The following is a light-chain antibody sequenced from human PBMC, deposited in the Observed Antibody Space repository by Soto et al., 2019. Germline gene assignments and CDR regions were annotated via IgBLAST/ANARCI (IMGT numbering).Light chain of an antibody. CDR1: QTVSSSY. Sequence: EIVLTQSPGTLSLSPGERATLSCRASQTVSSSYVAWYQQKPGQAPRVLIYGASSSATGIPDRFIGSGSGTDYTLTISRLEPEDFAVYYCQHYASSPPWTFGQGTKVEIK. CDR2: GAS. J-gene: IGKJ1*01. CDR3: QHYASSPPWT. V-gene: IGKV3-20*01.